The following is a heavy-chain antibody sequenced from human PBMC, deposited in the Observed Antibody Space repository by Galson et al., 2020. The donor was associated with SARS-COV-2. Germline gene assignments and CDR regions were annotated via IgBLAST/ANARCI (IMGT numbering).Heavy chain of an antibody. Sequence: ASVKVSCKASGYTFTGYYMHWLRQAPGHGLEWMGWINPNSGGTNYAQKFQGRVTMTRDTSISTAYMELSRLRSDDPAGYYCARARSRWNYANDYGGQGTLVTVSS. J-gene: IGHJ4*02. CDR2: INPNSGGT. V-gene: IGHV1-2*02. CDR1: GYTFTGYY. D-gene: IGHD1-7*01. CDR3: ARARSRWNYANDY.